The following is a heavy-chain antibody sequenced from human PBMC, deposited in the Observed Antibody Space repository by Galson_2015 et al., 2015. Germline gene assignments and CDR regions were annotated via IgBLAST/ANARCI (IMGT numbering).Heavy chain of an antibody. V-gene: IGHV4-38-2*02. CDR1: GYSISSGYY. CDR2: IYHSGST. Sequence: SETLSLTCTVSGYSISSGYYWGWIRQPPGKGLEWIGSIYHSGSTYYNPSLKSRVTISVDTSKNQFSLKLSSVTAADTAVYYCARLVYEGTYNWFDPWGQGTLVTVSS. J-gene: IGHJ5*02. D-gene: IGHD1-1*01. CDR3: ARLVYEGTYNWFDP.